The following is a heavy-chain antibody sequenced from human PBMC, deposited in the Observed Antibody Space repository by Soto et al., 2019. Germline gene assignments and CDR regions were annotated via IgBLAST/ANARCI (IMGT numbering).Heavy chain of an antibody. V-gene: IGHV4-31*03. J-gene: IGHJ6*02. D-gene: IGHD2-2*01. CDR1: GGSISSGGYY. Sequence: PSETLSLTCTVSGGSISSGGYYWSWIRQHPGRGLEWIGYIYYSGSTYYNPSLKSRVTISVDTSKNQFSLKLSSVSAADTAVYYCARDSSRLYCSSTSCYVSSSLRVMDVWGQGTTVTVSS. CDR2: IYYSGST. CDR3: ARDSSRLYCSSTSCYVSSSLRVMDV.